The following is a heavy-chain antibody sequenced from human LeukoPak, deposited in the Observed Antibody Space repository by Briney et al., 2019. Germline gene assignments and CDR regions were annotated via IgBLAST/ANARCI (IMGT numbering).Heavy chain of an antibody. V-gene: IGHV3-49*04. CDR1: GFTFGDYA. D-gene: IGHD2-15*01. J-gene: IGHJ3*02. Sequence: GGSLRLSCIASGFTFGDYAMSWVRQAPGKGLEWVGFIRTKAYGGTTEYAASVKSRFSISRDDSKSIAYLQMNSLRTEDTAVFYCTRDCSGGSCWGDAFDIWGQGTMVTVSS. CDR3: TRDCSGGSCWGDAFDI. CDR2: IRTKAYGGTT.